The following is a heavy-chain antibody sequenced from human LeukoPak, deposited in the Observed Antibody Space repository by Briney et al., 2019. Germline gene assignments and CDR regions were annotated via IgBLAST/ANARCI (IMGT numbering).Heavy chain of an antibody. D-gene: IGHD2-15*01. V-gene: IGHV4-39*01. CDR2: IYYSGST. J-gene: IGHJ4*02. CDR1: GGSISSSSYY. Sequence: SETLSLTCTVSGGSISSSSYYWGWIRQPPGKGLEWLGSIYYSGSTYDNPSLKSRVTISVDRSRNQLSLNLSSVTAADTAVYYCARGVGGGWKVFDYWGQGTLVTVSS. CDR3: ARGVGGGWKVFDY.